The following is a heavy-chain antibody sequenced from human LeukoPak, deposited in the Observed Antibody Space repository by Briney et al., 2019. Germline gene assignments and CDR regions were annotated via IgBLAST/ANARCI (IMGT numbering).Heavy chain of an antibody. D-gene: IGHD3-22*01. Sequence: GASVKVSCKASGGTFSSYAISWVRQAPGQGLEWMGGIIPIFGTANYAQKFQGRVTITADESTSKAYMELSSLRSEDTAVYYCARSNDYDNKEFDYWGQGTLVTVSS. CDR2: IIPIFGTA. V-gene: IGHV1-69*13. CDR3: ARSNDYDNKEFDY. J-gene: IGHJ4*02. CDR1: GGTFSSYA.